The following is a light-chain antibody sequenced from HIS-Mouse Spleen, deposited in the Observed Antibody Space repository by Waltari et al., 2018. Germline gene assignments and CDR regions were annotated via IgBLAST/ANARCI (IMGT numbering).Light chain of an antibody. CDR1: ALPKKY. CDR3: YSTDSSGNHRV. CDR2: EDS. V-gene: IGLV3-10*01. J-gene: IGLJ3*02. Sequence: SSELTQPPSVSVSPGQTVRITCPGDALPKKYAYWYQPKSGQAPVLVIYEDSKRPPGIPERFSGSSSGTMATLTISGAQVEDEADYYCYSTDSSGNHRVFGGGTKLTVL.